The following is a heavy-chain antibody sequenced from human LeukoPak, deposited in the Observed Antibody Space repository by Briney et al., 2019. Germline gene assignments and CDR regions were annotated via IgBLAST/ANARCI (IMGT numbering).Heavy chain of an antibody. CDR3: ASTQITIFGVVSYYYYGMNV. D-gene: IGHD3-3*01. V-gene: IGHV4-31*03. J-gene: IGHJ6*02. CDR2: IYYSGST. Sequence: SQTLSLTCTVSGGSISSGGYYWSWIRQHPGKGLEWIGYIYYSGSTYYNPSLKSRVTISVDTSKNQFSLKLSSVTAAGTAVYYCASTQITIFGVVSYYYYGMNVWGQGTTVTVSS. CDR1: GGSISSGGYY.